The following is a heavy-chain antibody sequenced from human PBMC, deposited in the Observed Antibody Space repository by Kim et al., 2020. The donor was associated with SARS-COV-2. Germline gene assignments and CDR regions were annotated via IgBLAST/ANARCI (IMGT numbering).Heavy chain of an antibody. CDR3: ESARVLARIMIEVTYYY. Sequence: GGSLRLSCAASGFPFSDSYMSWIRQAPGKGLEWVSYISSSSRTRYSADSANVRFSIIRANDNTSLTLQLHMLRAEATDTADCESARVLARIMIEVTYYY. J-gene: IGHJ6*01. CDR2: ISSSSRTR. D-gene: IGHD3-22*01. V-gene: IGHV3-11*01. CDR1: GFPFSDSY.